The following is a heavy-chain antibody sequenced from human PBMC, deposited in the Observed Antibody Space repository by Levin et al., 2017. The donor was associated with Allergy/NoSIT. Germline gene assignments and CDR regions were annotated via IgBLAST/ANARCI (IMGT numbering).Heavy chain of an antibody. CDR3: ARSDGFGDLNA. Sequence: SQTLSLTCVVYGGSFSGYNWSWIRQPPGKGLEWIGEINDSGSTNYTPSLKSRVTMSVDTSRNQFSVRLESVTAADTAVYYCARSDGFGDLNAWGQGTLVTVSS. J-gene: IGHJ4*02. D-gene: IGHD3-10*01. CDR2: INDSGST. V-gene: IGHV4-34*01. CDR1: GGSFSGYN.